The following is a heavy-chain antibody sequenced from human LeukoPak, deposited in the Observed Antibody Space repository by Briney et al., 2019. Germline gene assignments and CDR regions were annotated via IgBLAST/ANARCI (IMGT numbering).Heavy chain of an antibody. CDR1: GFTFSSYG. J-gene: IGHJ4*02. CDR2: ISSSSSYI. CDR3: ARQVGYCSGGSCLYYFDY. D-gene: IGHD2-15*01. Sequence: GGSLRLSCAASGFTFSSYGMHWVRQAPGKGLEWVSSISSSSSYIYYADSVKGRFTISRDNAKNSLYLQMNSLRAEDTAVYYCARQVGYCSGGSCLYYFDYWGQGTLVTVSS. V-gene: IGHV3-21*01.